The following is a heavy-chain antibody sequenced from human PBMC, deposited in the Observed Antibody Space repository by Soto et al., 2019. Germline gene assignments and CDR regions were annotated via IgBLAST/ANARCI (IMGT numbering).Heavy chain of an antibody. J-gene: IGHJ4*02. CDR3: ARVIGGWYYFDY. CDR1: GYTFTSYA. CDR2: INAGNGNT. V-gene: IGHV1-3*01. Sequence: QVQLVQSGAEVKKPGASVKVSCKASGYTFTSYAMHWVRQAPGQRLEWMGWINAGNGNTKYSQKFQGRVTITRDTSASTAYMDLSSLRSEDTAVYYCARVIGGWYYFDYWGQGTLVTVSS. D-gene: IGHD6-19*01.